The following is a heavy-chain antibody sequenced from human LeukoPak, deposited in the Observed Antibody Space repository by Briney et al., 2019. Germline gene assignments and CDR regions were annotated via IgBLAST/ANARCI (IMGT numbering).Heavy chain of an antibody. CDR3: VREGYRDEGIYY. V-gene: IGHV3-7*01. D-gene: IGHD3-16*02. J-gene: IGHJ4*02. CDR1: GFSFSGYW. CDR2: INQDGSKK. Sequence: PGGSLRLSCTASGFSFSGYWMTWVRQTPGKGLEWVANINQDGSKKSYVDSVRGRFTISRDSAKNSLYLQMNSLRAEDTAVYHCVREGYRDEGIYYWGQGTLVTVSS.